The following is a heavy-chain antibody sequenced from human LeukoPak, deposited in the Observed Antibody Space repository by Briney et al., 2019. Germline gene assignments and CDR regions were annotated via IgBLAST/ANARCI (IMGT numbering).Heavy chain of an antibody. V-gene: IGHV3-30*04. CDR1: GFTFSSYA. Sequence: GRSLRLSCAASGFTFSSYAMHWVRQAPGKGLEWVAVISYDGSNKYYADSVKGRFTISRDNSKNTLYLQMNSLRAEDTAVYYCAKDSTYYYDSSGYYYEYYYYGMDVWGQGTTVTVSS. CDR2: ISYDGSNK. J-gene: IGHJ6*02. D-gene: IGHD3-22*01. CDR3: AKDSTYYYDSSGYYYEYYYYGMDV.